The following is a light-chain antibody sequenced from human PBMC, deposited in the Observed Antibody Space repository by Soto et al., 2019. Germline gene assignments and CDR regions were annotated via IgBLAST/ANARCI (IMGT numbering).Light chain of an antibody. V-gene: IGKV3-15*01. CDR1: QSVSSN. Sequence: EIVMKQSPATLSVSPGERATLSCRASQSVSSNLAWYQQKPGQAPRLLIYGASTRATGIPARFSGSGSRPEFPLTLSSLQSEDCAVYYCQQYNNWPPMYTFGQGTQLEMK. CDR3: QQYNNWPPMYT. CDR2: GAS. J-gene: IGKJ2*01.